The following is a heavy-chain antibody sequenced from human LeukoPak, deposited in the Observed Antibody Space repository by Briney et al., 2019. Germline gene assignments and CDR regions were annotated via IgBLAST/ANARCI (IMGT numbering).Heavy chain of an antibody. CDR1: GDSFSGNSTA. CDR3: ARGGQGDGYSADEAFDI. J-gene: IGHJ3*02. V-gene: IGHV6-1*01. CDR2: TYYRSKWYN. Sequence: SQTLSLTCAISGDSFSGNSTAYNWIRQSPSRGLEWLGRTYYRSKWYNDYAVSVKSRITINPGTSKNQLSLQLNSVTPDDTAVYYCARGGQGDGYSADEAFDIWGQGTMVTVSA. D-gene: IGHD5-24*01.